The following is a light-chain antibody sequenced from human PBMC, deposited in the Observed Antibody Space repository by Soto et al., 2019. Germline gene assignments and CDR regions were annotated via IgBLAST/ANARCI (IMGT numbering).Light chain of an antibody. CDR1: QTISSW. Sequence: DIQMTQSHSTLSGSVGDRVTITCRASQTISSWLAWYQQKPGKAPKLLIYKASTLKSGVPSRFSGSGSGTEFTLTISSLQPDDFATYYCQQYNSYSTFAQGTKVDI. CDR2: KAS. V-gene: IGKV1-5*03. J-gene: IGKJ1*01. CDR3: QQYNSYST.